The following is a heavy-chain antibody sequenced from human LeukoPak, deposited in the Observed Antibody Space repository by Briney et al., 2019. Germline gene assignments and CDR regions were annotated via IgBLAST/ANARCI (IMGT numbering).Heavy chain of an antibody. CDR3: ARDLSSSWYSLAY. CDR1: GVTIADHG. CDR2: INWDGEAT. D-gene: IGHD6-13*01. V-gene: IGHV3-20*04. Sequence: PGGSLRLSCAASGVTIADHGMSWVRQVPGKGLEWVSGINWDGEATGYADSVKGRFTISRDNAKKSLYLEMNSLRDDDTALHYCARDLSSSWYSLAYWGQGTLVTVS. J-gene: IGHJ4*02.